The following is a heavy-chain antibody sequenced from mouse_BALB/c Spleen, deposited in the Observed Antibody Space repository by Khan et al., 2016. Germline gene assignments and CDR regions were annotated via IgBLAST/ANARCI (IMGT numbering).Heavy chain of an antibody. CDR1: GDSITSGY. CDR2: ITYSGST. V-gene: IGHV3-8*02. Sequence: EVQLQESGPSLVKPSQTLSLTCSVTGDSITSGYWNWIRKFPGIKLEYMGYITYSGSTYYNPSLKSRISITRDTSKNQYFLQLISVTTEDTATYYCGRYDASSYVRGMDYWGQGTSVTVSS. J-gene: IGHJ4*01. CDR3: GRYDASSYVRGMDY. D-gene: IGHD6-2*01.